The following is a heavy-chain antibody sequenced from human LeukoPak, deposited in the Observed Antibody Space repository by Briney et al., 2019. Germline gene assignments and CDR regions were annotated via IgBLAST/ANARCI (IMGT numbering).Heavy chain of an antibody. Sequence: SETLSLTCTVSGGSISSSSYYWGWIRQPPGKGLEWIGSIYYSGSTYYNPSLKSRVTISVDTSKNQFSLKLSSVTAADTAVYYCARGVAHYYDSSSPFDCWGQGTLVTVSS. CDR2: IYYSGST. D-gene: IGHD3-22*01. CDR3: ARGVAHYYDSSSPFDC. J-gene: IGHJ4*02. CDR1: GGSISSSSYY. V-gene: IGHV4-39*07.